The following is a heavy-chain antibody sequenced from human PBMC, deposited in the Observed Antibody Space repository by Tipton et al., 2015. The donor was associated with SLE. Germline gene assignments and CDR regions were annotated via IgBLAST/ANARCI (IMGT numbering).Heavy chain of an antibody. Sequence: QVQLVQSGAEVKKPGASVKVSCKASGYTFTSYGISWVRQAPGQGLEWMGRISAYNGNTNYAQKLQGRVTMTTDASTSTAYMELRSLNSDDTAVYYCARDSMSTVTWADAFDIWGQGTMVTVSS. J-gene: IGHJ3*02. CDR1: GYTFTSYG. D-gene: IGHD4-17*01. CDR3: ARDSMSTVTWADAFDI. V-gene: IGHV1-18*01. CDR2: ISAYNGNT.